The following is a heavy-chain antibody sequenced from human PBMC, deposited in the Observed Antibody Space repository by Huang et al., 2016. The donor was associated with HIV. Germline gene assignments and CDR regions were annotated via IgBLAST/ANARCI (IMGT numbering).Heavy chain of an antibody. CDR3: GGSSGYWSFDY. J-gene: IGHJ4*02. V-gene: IGHV1-18*04. D-gene: IGHD3-22*01. CDR2: ISTNKGDT. Sequence: QVQLVQSGGEVKKPGASVKVSCKASDYTFTSYGIRWVRQAPGQGLEWMGWISTNKGDTNYAQKFQGRVTMTTDTSTSTAYMELRSLRSDDTAVYYCGGSSGYWSFDYWGQGTLVTVSS. CDR1: DYTFTSYG.